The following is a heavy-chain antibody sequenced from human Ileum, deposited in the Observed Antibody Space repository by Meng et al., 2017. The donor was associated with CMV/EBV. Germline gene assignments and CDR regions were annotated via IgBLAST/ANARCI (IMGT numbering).Heavy chain of an antibody. CDR2: IYSNGNN. Sequence: PDLGNASQPRSLPCSVSGDPSSDYYWSWIRQPAGKGLEWIGRIYSNGNNNYNPSLESRVTMSVDTSKNHFSLKLNSVTAADTAVYYCARGTKYGSGNWFDPWGQGTLVTVSS. CDR1: GDPSSDYY. V-gene: IGHV4-4*07. D-gene: IGHD3-10*01. J-gene: IGHJ5*02. CDR3: ARGTKYGSGNWFDP.